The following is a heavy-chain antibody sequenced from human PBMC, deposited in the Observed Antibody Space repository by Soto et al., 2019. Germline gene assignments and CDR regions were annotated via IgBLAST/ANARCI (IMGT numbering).Heavy chain of an antibody. D-gene: IGHD3-3*01. Sequence: GGSLRLSCAASGFTVSSNYMSWVRQAPGKGLEWVSVIYSGGSTYYADSVKGRFTISRDNSKNTLYLQMNSLRAEDTAVYYCASSEGPGETYYDFWSGYYRPRYYYYMDVWGKGTTVTVS. CDR3: ASSEGPGETYYDFWSGYYRPRYYYYMDV. V-gene: IGHV3-66*01. J-gene: IGHJ6*03. CDR2: IYSGGST. CDR1: GFTVSSNY.